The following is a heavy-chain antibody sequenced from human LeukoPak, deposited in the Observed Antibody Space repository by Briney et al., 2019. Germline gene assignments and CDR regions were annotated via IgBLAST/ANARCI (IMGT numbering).Heavy chain of an antibody. V-gene: IGHV4-59*01. CDR2: IYYSGST. CDR3: AGSGGLANQGAVFDY. J-gene: IGHJ4*02. D-gene: IGHD3-10*01. Sequence: TGGSLRLSCAASGFTFSSYAMSWIRQPPGKGLEWIGYIYYSGSTNYNPSLKSRVTISVDTSRNQFSMKLNSVTAADTAVYYCAGSGGLANQGAVFDYWGQGTLVTVSS. CDR1: GFTFSSYA.